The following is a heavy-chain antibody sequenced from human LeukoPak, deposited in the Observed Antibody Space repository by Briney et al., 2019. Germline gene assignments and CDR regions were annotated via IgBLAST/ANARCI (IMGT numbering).Heavy chain of an antibody. J-gene: IGHJ4*02. D-gene: IGHD3-16*01. Sequence: GGSLGLSCAASGFTFSSYTMHWVRQAPGRGLVWVGVILHDGSNKYYAESVKGRFTISRDNSKNTVYLQMSSLRCEDTAVYYCARDQLGDLGQGTLVTVSS. CDR2: ILHDGSNK. CDR3: ARDQLGD. CDR1: GFTFSSYT. V-gene: IGHV3-30*04.